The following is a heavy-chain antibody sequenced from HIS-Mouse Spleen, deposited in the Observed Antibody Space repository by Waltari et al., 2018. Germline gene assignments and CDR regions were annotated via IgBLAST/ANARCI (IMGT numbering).Heavy chain of an antibody. CDR2: IYYSGST. D-gene: IGHD6-13*01. J-gene: IGHJ2*01. Sequence: QLQLQESGPGLVKPSETLSLTCTVSGGSISSSSYYLGWIRQPPGKGLEWIGSIYYSGSTYYNPSLKSRVTISVDTSKNQCSLKLSSVTAADTAVYYCAREIPYSSSWYDWYFDLWGRGTLVTVSS. CDR3: AREIPYSSSWYDWYFDL. CDR1: GGSISSSSYY. V-gene: IGHV4-39*07.